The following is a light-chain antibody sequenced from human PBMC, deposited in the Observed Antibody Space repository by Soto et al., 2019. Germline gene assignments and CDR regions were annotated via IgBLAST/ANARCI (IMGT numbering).Light chain of an antibody. Sequence: EIVMTQSPATLSVSPGERATLSCRASQSVGIKLAWYQQKPGQAPRILIHGASTRASGISARFSGSGSGTEFTPTITTLQSEDFAIYYCQQYHNWPPLTFGHGTRLDIK. V-gene: IGKV3-15*01. CDR3: QQYHNWPPLT. CDR2: GAS. J-gene: IGKJ5*01. CDR1: QSVGIK.